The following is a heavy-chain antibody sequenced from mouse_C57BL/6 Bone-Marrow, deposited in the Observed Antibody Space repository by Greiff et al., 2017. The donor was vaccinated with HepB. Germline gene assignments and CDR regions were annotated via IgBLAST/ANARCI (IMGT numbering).Heavy chain of an antibody. J-gene: IGHJ1*03. Sequence: VQLKQSGPELVKPGASVKIPCKASGYTFTDYNMDWVKQSHGKSLEWIGDINPNNGGTIYNQKFKGKATLTVDKSSSTAYMELRSLTSEDTAVYYCARGGTTVVATRRYFDVWGTGTTVTVSS. D-gene: IGHD1-1*01. CDR1: GYTFTDYN. CDR3: ARGGTTVVATRRYFDV. V-gene: IGHV1-18*01. CDR2: INPNNGGT.